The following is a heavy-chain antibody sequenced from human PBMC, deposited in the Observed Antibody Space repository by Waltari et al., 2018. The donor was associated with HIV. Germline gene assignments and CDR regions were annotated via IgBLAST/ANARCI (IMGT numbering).Heavy chain of an antibody. V-gene: IGHV4-34*01. CDR1: GGSFSGYY. D-gene: IGHD3-22*01. CDR2: VNHSGTT. J-gene: IGHJ4*02. Sequence: QVQLQQWGAGLLKPSVTLSLTCTVYGGSFSGYYWTWIRQPPGKGLEWIGEVNHSGTTNYNPSLKSRVTISVDTSKNQFSLKLSSVTAADTAVYYCARGEGWLTPFDSWGQGTLVTVSS. CDR3: ARGEGWLTPFDS.